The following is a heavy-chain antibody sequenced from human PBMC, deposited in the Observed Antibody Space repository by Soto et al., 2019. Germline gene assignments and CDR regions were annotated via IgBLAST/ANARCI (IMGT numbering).Heavy chain of an antibody. Sequence: QVQLVESGGGVVQPGRSLRLSCAVSGFTVSTYGMHWVRQAPGKGLEWVAVISRDGGTIYYADSVKGRFTISRDNSRNKLFLEINSLRSDDMAVYYCTGEVASGYWGQGTLVTVSS. CDR2: ISRDGGTI. D-gene: IGHD2-8*02. CDR1: GFTVSTYG. CDR3: TGEVASGY. V-gene: IGHV3-30*03. J-gene: IGHJ4*02.